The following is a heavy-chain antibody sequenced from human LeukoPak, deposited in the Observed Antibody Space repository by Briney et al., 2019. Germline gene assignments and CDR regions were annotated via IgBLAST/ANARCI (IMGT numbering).Heavy chain of an antibody. CDR3: AKDGNYYDSSGPAFDI. CDR2: ISGSGGST. CDR1: GFTFSSDA. J-gene: IGHJ3*02. D-gene: IGHD3-22*01. Sequence: GGSLRLSCAASGFTFSSDAMSWFRQAPGKGLEWVSAISGSGGSTYYADSVKGRFTISRDNSKNTLYLQMNSLRAEDTAVYYCAKDGNYYDSSGPAFDIWGQGTMVTVSS. V-gene: IGHV3-23*01.